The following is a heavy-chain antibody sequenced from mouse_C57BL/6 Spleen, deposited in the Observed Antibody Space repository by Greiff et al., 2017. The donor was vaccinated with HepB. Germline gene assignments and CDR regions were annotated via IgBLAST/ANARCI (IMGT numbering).Heavy chain of an antibody. V-gene: IGHV1-69*01. J-gene: IGHJ3*01. D-gene: IGHD1-1*01. CDR3: ARPITTVGFAY. Sequence: VQLQQPGAELVMPGASVKLSCKASGYTFTSYWMHWVKQRPGQGLEWIGEIDPSDSYPNYNQKFKGKSTLTVDKSSSTAYMQLSSLTSEDSAVYYCARPITTVGFAYWGQATLVTVSA. CDR1: GYTFTSYW. CDR2: IDPSDSYP.